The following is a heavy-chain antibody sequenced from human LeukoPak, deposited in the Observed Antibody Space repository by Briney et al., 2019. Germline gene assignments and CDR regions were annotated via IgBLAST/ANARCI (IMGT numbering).Heavy chain of an antibody. CDR2: ISGSGGST. J-gene: IGHJ4*02. CDR3: AEDSSIINDVCHGDFDY. CDR1: GFSFSSYG. Sequence: GGSLRLSCAGSGFSFSSYGIGWVRQAPGKGLEWVSTISGSGGSTYYADSVKGRFTISRDNSKNTVYLQMNSLRAEDTAVYYCAEDSSIINDVCHGDFDYWGQGTLVTVSS. D-gene: IGHD2-8*01. V-gene: IGHV3-23*01.